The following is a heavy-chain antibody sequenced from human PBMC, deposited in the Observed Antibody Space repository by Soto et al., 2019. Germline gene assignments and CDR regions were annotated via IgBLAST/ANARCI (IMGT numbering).Heavy chain of an antibody. CDR3: ARGKGVAAAGTENNWFDP. Sequence: PSETLSLTCAVYGGSFSGYYWSWIRQPPGKGLEWIGEINHSGSTNYNPSLKSRVTISVDTSKNQFSLKLSSVTAADTAVYYCARGKGVAAAGTENNWFDPWGQGTLVTVPQ. CDR2: INHSGST. V-gene: IGHV4-34*01. CDR1: GGSFSGYY. J-gene: IGHJ5*02. D-gene: IGHD6-13*01.